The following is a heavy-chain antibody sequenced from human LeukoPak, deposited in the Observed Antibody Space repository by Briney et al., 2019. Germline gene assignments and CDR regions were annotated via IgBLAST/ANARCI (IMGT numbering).Heavy chain of an antibody. CDR2: IIPIFGIA. D-gene: IGHD3-22*01. V-gene: IGHV1-69*04. CDR3: ARARAPYYYDSSGSF. Sequence: SVKVSCKASGGTFSSYAISWVRQAPGQGLEWMGRIIPIFGIANYAHKFQGRVTNNEDKSTSTAYMEMSSLRSEDTAVYYCARARAPYYYDSSGSFWGQGTMVTVSS. CDR1: GGTFSSYA. J-gene: IGHJ3*01.